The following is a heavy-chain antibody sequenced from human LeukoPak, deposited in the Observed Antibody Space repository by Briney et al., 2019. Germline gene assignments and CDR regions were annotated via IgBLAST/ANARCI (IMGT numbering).Heavy chain of an antibody. CDR1: GGSFSGYY. CDR3: ARGKRGYSSSWYDY. J-gene: IGHJ4*02. CDR2: ISHSGST. V-gene: IGHV4-34*01. Sequence: SETLSLTCAVYGGSFSGYYWSWIRQPPGKGLEWIGEISHSGSTNYNPSLKSRVTISVDTSKNQFSLKLSSVTAADTAVYYCARGKRGYSSSWYDYWGQGTLVTVSS. D-gene: IGHD6-13*01.